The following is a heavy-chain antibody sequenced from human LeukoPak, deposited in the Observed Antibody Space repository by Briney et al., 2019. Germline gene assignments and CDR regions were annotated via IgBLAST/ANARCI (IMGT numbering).Heavy chain of an antibody. CDR3: AGSDRRATRGFDY. V-gene: IGHV4-30-2*05. CDR2: IYHTGST. Sequence: SQTLSLTCDVSGGSISSGLYSWSWIRQPLGKGLEWIGYIYHTGSTYYNPSLKSRVTISVDTSKNQFSLKLSSVTAADTAVYYCAGSDRRATRGFDYWVQGTLVTGSS. J-gene: IGHJ4*02. CDR1: GGSISSGLYS. D-gene: IGHD1-26*01.